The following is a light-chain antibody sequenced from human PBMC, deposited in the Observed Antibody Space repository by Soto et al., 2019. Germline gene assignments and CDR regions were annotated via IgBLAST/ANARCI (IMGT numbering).Light chain of an antibody. CDR3: QQTYSGPRT. V-gene: IGKV1-39*01. J-gene: IGKJ2*02. CDR1: RSIFSY. CDR2: AAS. Sequence: DIQMTQSPSSLSASVGDRVTITCRSSRSIFSYLNWYQQKAGEAPQLLIYAASSLQSGVPARFSAGGSGTDFTLSISSLQPEDSAIYYCQQTYSGPRTFGQGTKLEIK.